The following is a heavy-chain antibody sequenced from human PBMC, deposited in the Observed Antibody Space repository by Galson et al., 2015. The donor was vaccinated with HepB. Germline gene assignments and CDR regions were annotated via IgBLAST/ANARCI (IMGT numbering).Heavy chain of an antibody. CDR2: IYPGDSDT. V-gene: IGHV5-51*01. Sequence: QSGAEVKKPGESLKIACKASGYTFTNYWIGWVRQMPGKGLEWMGIIYPGDSDTRYSPSFQGQVTISADKSISTAYLQWSSLKASDTAMYYCARRLYSSRYYYFDYWGQGSLVTVSS. D-gene: IGHD6-13*01. J-gene: IGHJ4*02. CDR3: ARRLYSSRYYYFDY. CDR1: GYTFTNYW.